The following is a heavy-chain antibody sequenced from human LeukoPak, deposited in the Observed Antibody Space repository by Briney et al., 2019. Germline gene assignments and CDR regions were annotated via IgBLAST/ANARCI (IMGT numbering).Heavy chain of an antibody. J-gene: IGHJ6*02. CDR3: ARGKRYGFYYYGMDV. D-gene: IGHD3-10*01. CDR2: INHSGST. CDR1: GGSFSGYY. V-gene: IGHV4-34*01. Sequence: SETLSLTCAVYGGSFSGYYWSRIRQPPGKGLEWIGEINHSGSTNYNPSLKSRVTISVDTSKNQFSLKLSSVTAADTAVYYCARGKRYGFYYYGMDVWGQGTTVTVSS.